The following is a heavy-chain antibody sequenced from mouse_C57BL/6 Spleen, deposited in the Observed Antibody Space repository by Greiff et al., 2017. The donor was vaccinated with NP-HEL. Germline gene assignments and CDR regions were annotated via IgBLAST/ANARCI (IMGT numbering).Heavy chain of an antibody. CDR3: ARMYYGSRYGGAMEY. CDR2: IYPGDGDT. Sequence: QVQLKESGPELVKPGASVKISCKASGYAFSSSWMNWVKQRPGKGLEWIGRIYPGDGDTNYNGKFKGKATLTADKSSSTASMQLRSLTSEDSAVYFCARMYYGSRYGGAMEYWGKGTSVTVSS. V-gene: IGHV1-82*01. D-gene: IGHD1-1*01. J-gene: IGHJ4*01. CDR1: GYAFSSSW.